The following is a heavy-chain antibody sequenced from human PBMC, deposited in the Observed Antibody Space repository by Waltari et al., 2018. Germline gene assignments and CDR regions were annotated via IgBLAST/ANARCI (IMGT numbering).Heavy chain of an antibody. V-gene: IGHV3-21*01. CDR2: ISSSSADK. J-gene: IGHJ4*02. CDR3: VRENCSVTSCFKHFDY. CDR1: GLSFGTYN. Sequence: EGQLVESGGGLVKPGGSLRLSCAASGLSFGTYNMTWVRQAPGKGLEWVSYISSSSADKYYADAVKGRFAISRDNAKNLLFLQMNSLRADDTAVYYCVRENCSVTSCFKHFDYWGRGILVTVSS. D-gene: IGHD2-2*01.